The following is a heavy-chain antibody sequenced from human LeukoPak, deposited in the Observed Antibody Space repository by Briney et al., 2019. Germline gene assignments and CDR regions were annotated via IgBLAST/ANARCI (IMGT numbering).Heavy chain of an antibody. CDR3: ARYGSGSYIDY. CDR1: GGSISSYY. D-gene: IGHD3-10*01. J-gene: IGHJ4*02. CDR2: IYDRGST. V-gene: IGHV4-59*12. Sequence: SETLSLTCTVSGGSISSYYWSWIRQPPGKGLEWIGNIYDRGSTKYNPSLKSRVTISVDKSKNQFSLELTSVTAADTAVYYCARYGSGSYIDYWGQGTLVTVSS.